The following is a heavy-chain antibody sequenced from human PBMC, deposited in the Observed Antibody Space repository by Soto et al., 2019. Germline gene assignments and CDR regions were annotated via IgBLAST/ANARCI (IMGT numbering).Heavy chain of an antibody. V-gene: IGHV3-23*01. D-gene: IGHD6-13*01. Sequence: GGSLRLSCAASGFTFSSYAMSWVRQAPGKGLEWVSAISGSGGSTYYADSVKGRFTISRDNSKNKLYLQMNSQRAEDTAVYYCAKDFFVSSSSWYAYLIDYWGQGTLVTVSS. J-gene: IGHJ4*02. CDR1: GFTFSSYA. CDR3: AKDFFVSSSSWYAYLIDY. CDR2: ISGSGGST.